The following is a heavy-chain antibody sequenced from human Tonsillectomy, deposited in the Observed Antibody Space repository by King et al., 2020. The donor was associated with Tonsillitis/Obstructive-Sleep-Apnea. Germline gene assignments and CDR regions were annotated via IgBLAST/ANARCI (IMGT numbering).Heavy chain of an antibody. CDR1: GGSFNGYY. CDR2: ISHTGST. D-gene: IGHD3-16*01. J-gene: IGHJ3*02. CDR3: ARDNGGGLAFDI. V-gene: IGHV4-34*01. Sequence: VQLQQWGAGLLKPSETLSLTCGVYGGSFNGYYWSWIRQPPGEGLEWIGEISHTGSTNYNPSLKSRVTISVDTSKNQVSLKMNSVTAADTAVYYCARDNGGGLAFDIWGQGTMVTVSS.